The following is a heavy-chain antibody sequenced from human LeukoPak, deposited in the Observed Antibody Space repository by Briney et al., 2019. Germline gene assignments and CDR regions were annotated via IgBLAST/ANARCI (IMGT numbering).Heavy chain of an antibody. CDR1: GGSISSSSYY. CDR2: IYYSGST. J-gene: IGHJ4*02. CDR3: ASDSFYDSGGYFYY. D-gene: IGHD3-22*01. Sequence: SSETLSLTCTVSGGSISSSSYYWGWIRQPPGKGLEWIGSIYYSGSTYYNPSLKSRVTISVDTSKNQFSLKLSSVTAADTAVYYCASDSFYDSGGYFYYWGQGTPVTVSP. V-gene: IGHV4-39*07.